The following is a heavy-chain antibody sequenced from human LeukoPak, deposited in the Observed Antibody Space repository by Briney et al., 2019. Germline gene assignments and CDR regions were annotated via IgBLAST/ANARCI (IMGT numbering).Heavy chain of an antibody. V-gene: IGHV3-48*01. CDR1: GFTFSSFG. J-gene: IGHJ4*02. Sequence: GGSLRLSCAASGFTFSSFGMNWVRRAPGKGLEWVSYISTASSTIYYADSVKGRFTISRDNAKNSLYPQMNGLRADDTAVFYCAREPLDYWGQGTLVTVSS. CDR3: AREPLDY. CDR2: ISTASSTI.